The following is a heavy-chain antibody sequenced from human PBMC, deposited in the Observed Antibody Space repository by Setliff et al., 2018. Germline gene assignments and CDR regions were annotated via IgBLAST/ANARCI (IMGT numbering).Heavy chain of an antibody. V-gene: IGHV3-48*01. CDR3: ARDNLPTYYDILTGYYYYYYGMDV. CDR1: GFSFESHG. J-gene: IGHJ6*02. Sequence: GGSLRLSCAASGFSFESHGMNWVRQAPGKGPEWVSYIDGSSSTIYYADSVKGRFTISRDNAKNSLYLQMNSLRAEDTAVYYCARDNLPTYYDILTGYYYYYYGMDVWGQGTTVTVSS. CDR2: IDGSSSTI. D-gene: IGHD3-9*01.